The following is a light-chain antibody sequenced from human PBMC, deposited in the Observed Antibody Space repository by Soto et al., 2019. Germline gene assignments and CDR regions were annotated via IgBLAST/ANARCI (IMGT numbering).Light chain of an antibody. CDR3: QHGYSTPLT. V-gene: IGKV1-39*01. Sequence: DIQMTQSPSAMSASVGDRVTITCRASQSISTYLHWYQQKPGKAPNLLIYAASTLQSGVPSRFSGSGSGTDFTLTISSLQPEDFATYFCQHGYSTPLTFGGGTKVDI. J-gene: IGKJ4*01. CDR1: QSISTY. CDR2: AAS.